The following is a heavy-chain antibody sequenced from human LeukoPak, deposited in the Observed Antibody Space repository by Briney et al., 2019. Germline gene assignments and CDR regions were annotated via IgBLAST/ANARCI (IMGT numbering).Heavy chain of an antibody. V-gene: IGHV4-34*01. Sequence: SETLSLTCAVYGGSFSGYYWSWIRQPPGKGLEWIGEINHSGSTNYNPSLKSRVTISVDTSKNQFSLKLSSVTAADTAVYYCARDSSATMGAFDIWGQGTMVTVSS. CDR2: INHSGST. D-gene: IGHD5-12*01. CDR1: GGSFSGYY. J-gene: IGHJ3*02. CDR3: ARDSSATMGAFDI.